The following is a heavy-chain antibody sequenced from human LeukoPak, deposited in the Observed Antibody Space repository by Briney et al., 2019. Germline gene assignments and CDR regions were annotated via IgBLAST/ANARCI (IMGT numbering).Heavy chain of an antibody. CDR3: ARDSWIIVGANNYYYYMDV. J-gene: IGHJ6*03. V-gene: IGHV1-69*13. D-gene: IGHD1-26*01. CDR1: GGTFSSYA. CDR2: IIPIFGTA. Sequence: SVKVSCKASGGTFSSYAISWVRQAPGQGLEWMGGIIPIFGTANYAQKFQGRVTITADESTSTAYMELSSLRSEDTAVYYCARDSWIIVGANNYYYYMDVWGKGTTVTVSS.